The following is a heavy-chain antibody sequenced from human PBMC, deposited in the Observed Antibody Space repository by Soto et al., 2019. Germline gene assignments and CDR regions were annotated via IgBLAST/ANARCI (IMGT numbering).Heavy chain of an antibody. D-gene: IGHD3-10*01. J-gene: IGHJ6*02. CDR1: GFTFSSYA. V-gene: IGHV3-23*01. CDR2: ISGSGGST. Sequence: VGSLRLSCAASGFTFSSYAMSWVRQAPGKGLEWVSAISGSGGSTYYADSVKGRFTISRDNSKNTLYLQMNSLRAEDTAVYYCAKGAMVRGVNPRQVCYGMDVWGQGTTVTVYS. CDR3: AKGAMVRGVNPRQVCYGMDV.